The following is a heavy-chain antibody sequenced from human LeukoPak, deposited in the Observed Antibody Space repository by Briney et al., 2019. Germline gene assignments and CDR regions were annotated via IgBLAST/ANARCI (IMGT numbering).Heavy chain of an antibody. CDR2: IKQDGSEK. V-gene: IGHV3-7*01. D-gene: IGHD3-22*01. Sequence: GGSLRLSCAASGFTFSSYWMNWVRQTPGKGLEWVANIKQDGSEKYYVDSVKGRFTISRDNAKNSLYLQMNSLRAEDTAVFYCARSDAGSSGYYYGDYFDYWGQGTLVTVSS. J-gene: IGHJ4*02. CDR1: GFTFSSYW. CDR3: ARSDAGSSGYYYGDYFDY.